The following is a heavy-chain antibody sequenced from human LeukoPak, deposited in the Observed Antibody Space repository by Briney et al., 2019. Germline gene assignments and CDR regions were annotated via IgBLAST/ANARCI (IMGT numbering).Heavy chain of an antibody. CDR1: GYTFTRYY. CDR3: ARYYDSSACLDY. CDR2: INPSSGST. V-gene: IGHV1-46*01. J-gene: IGHJ4*02. D-gene: IGHD3-22*01. Sequence: ASVKVSCKASGYTFTRYYMHWVRQAPGLGLEWMGIINPSSGSTSYAQKFQGRVTMTRDTSTSTVYMELSSLRSEDTAVYYCARYYDSSACLDYWGQGTLVIVSS.